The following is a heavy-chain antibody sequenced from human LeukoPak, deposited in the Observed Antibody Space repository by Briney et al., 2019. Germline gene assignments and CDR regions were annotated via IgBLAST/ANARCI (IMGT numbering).Heavy chain of an antibody. CDR1: GFTLSSYW. J-gene: IGHJ4*02. Sequence: PGGSLRLSCVASGFTLSSYWMSWVRQAPGKGLEWVASIKQDGSEIYYVDSVRGRFTISRDNVKNSLYLQMNSLRAEDTAVYYCARDFCNFGSPFDDWGQGTLVTVSS. D-gene: IGHD3-10*01. CDR3: ARDFCNFGSPFDD. V-gene: IGHV3-7*01. CDR2: IKQDGSEI.